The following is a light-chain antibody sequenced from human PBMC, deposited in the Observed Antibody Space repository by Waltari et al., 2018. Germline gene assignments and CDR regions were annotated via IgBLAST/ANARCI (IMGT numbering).Light chain of an antibody. J-gene: IGLJ2*01. Sequence: QTVVTQEPSLTVSPGGTVTLTRASSTGAVTRGHYPNWFQQKPGQAPRALIYATSNKYSGTPARFSGSLLGDKAALTLSGVQPEDGADYYCLLYSGGAHLFGGGTKLTVL. CDR1: TGAVTRGHY. CDR3: LLYSGGAHL. CDR2: ATS. V-gene: IGLV7-43*01.